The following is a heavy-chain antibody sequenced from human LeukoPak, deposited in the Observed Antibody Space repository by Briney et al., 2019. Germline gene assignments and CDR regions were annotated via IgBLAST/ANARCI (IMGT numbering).Heavy chain of an antibody. CDR3: ARDIVVVGYYYYGMDV. V-gene: IGHV4-34*01. J-gene: IGHJ6*02. D-gene: IGHD2-2*01. Sequence: SETLSLTCAVYGGSFSGYYWSWVRQPPGKGLEWIGEINHSGSTNYNPSLKSRVTISVDTSKNQFSLKLSSVTAADTAVYYCARDIVVVGYYYYGMDVWGQGTTVTVSS. CDR1: GGSFSGYY. CDR2: INHSGST.